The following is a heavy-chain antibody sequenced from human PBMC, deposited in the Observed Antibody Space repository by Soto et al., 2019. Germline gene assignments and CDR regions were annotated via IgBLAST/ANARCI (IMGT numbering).Heavy chain of an antibody. V-gene: IGHV1-3*05. CDR1: GYTFTSYA. Sequence: QVQLVQSGAEEKKPGASVKVSCKASGYTFTSYAMHWVRQAPGQRLEWMGWINAGNGNTKYSQKFQGRVTITRDTSASTAYMELSSLRSEDTAVYYCARAGVGAPPNDYWGQGTLVTVSS. J-gene: IGHJ4*02. CDR3: ARAGVGAPPNDY. CDR2: INAGNGNT. D-gene: IGHD1-26*01.